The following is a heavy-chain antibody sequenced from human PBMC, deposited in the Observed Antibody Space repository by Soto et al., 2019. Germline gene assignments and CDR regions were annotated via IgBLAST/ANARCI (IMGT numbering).Heavy chain of an antibody. J-gene: IGHJ6*02. Sequence: SVKVSCKASGFTFTSSAVQWVRQARGQRLEWIGWIVVGSGNTNYAQKFQERVTITRDMSTSTAYMELSSLRSEDTAVYYCAAVIPTMVVSYYGMDVWGQGTTVTVSS. CDR2: IVVGSGNT. CDR1: GFTFTSSA. V-gene: IGHV1-58*01. CDR3: AAVIPTMVVSYYGMDV. D-gene: IGHD3-10*01.